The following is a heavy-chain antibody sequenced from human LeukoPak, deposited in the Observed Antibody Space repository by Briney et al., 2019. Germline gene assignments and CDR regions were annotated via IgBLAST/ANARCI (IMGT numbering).Heavy chain of an antibody. CDR3: AKGLVGAGFDF. V-gene: IGHV3-33*03. Sequence: GGSLRLSCAASGFTFSSYAMHWVRQAPGKGLEWVAVISYDGSNKYYADSVKGRFTISRDNAKNSLFLQMNSLRAEDTALYYCAKGLVGAGFDFWGQGTLGTVSA. CDR2: ISYDGSNK. CDR1: GFTFSSYA. J-gene: IGHJ4*02. D-gene: IGHD1-26*01.